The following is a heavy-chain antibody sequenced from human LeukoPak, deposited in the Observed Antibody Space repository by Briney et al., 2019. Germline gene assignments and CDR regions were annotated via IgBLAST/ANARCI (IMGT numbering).Heavy chain of an antibody. Sequence: GGSLRLSCSASGFTFSSYAMHWVRQAPGKGLEYVPAISSNRGSTYYVDSVKGSFTISRDNSKNTLYLQMSSLRAEDTAVYYCVKDGRVYDFWSGYEDYWGQGTLVTVSS. D-gene: IGHD3-3*01. V-gene: IGHV3-64D*09. J-gene: IGHJ4*02. CDR1: GFTFSSYA. CDR3: VKDGRVYDFWSGYEDY. CDR2: ISSNRGST.